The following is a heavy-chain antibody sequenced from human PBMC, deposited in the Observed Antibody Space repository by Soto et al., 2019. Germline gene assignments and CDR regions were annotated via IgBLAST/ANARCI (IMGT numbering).Heavy chain of an antibody. CDR1: GYTFTGYY. J-gene: IGHJ5*02. CDR3: AGDYGYGEVGPQNWFDP. D-gene: IGHD4-17*01. CDR2: INPNSGGT. V-gene: IGHV1-2*04. Sequence: ASVKVSCKASGYTFTGYYMHWVRQAPGQGLEWMGWINPNSGGTNYAQKFQGWVTMTRDTSISTAYMELSRLRSDDTAVYYCAGDYGYGEVGPQNWFDPWGQGTLVTVSS.